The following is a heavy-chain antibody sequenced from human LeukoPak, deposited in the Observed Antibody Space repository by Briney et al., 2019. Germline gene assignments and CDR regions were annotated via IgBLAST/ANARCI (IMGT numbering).Heavy chain of an antibody. CDR1: GFNFSGSA. CDR2: TRNKAHNYAT. D-gene: IGHD3-16*02. V-gene: IGHV3-73*01. J-gene: IGHJ4*02. Sequence: GGSLRLSCAASGFNFSGSAIHWVRQASGKGLEWVGRTRNKAHNYATAYGASVQGRFSISRDESKTTAYLQMNSLKTEDTAVYYCTTLNYVWGTYPPDYCGQGTLVTVSS. CDR3: TTLNYVWGTYPPDY.